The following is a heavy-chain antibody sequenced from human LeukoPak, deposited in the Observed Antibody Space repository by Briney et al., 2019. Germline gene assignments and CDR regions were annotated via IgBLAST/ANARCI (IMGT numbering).Heavy chain of an antibody. CDR3: ARREGALSIFDY. Sequence: PSETLSLTCTVSGGSISSYYWSWIRQPPGKGLEWIGYIYYSGSTNYNPSLKSRVTISVDTSKNQFSLKLSSVTAADTAVYYCARREGALSIFDYWGQGTLVTVSS. V-gene: IGHV4-59*08. CDR1: GGSISSYY. J-gene: IGHJ4*02. CDR2: IYYSGST. D-gene: IGHD1-26*01.